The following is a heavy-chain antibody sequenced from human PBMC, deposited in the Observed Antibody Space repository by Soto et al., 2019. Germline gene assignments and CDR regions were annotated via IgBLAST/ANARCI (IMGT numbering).Heavy chain of an antibody. CDR3: ARDRLSATPWANSSGYYYYGMDV. CDR1: GFTFSSYA. D-gene: IGHD6-25*01. Sequence: PGGSLRLSCAASGFTFSSYAMHWVRQAPGKGLEWVAVISYDGSNKYYADSVKGRFTISRDNSKNTPYLQMNSLRAEDTAVYYCARDRLSATPWANSSGYYYYGMDVWGQGTTVTVSS. V-gene: IGHV3-30-3*01. J-gene: IGHJ6*02. CDR2: ISYDGSNK.